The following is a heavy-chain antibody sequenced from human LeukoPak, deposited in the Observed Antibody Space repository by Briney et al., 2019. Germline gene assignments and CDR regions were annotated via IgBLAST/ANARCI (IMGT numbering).Heavy chain of an antibody. CDR2: IYHSGST. CDR1: GGSISSSNW. D-gene: IGHD3-10*01. CDR3: ARVATTYGSGSYYPFYFDY. V-gene: IGHV4-4*02. Sequence: SGTLSLTCAVSGGSISSSNWWSWIRQPPGKGLEWIGYIYHSGSTYYNPSLKSRVTISVDRSKNQFSLKLSSVTAADTAVYYCARVATTYGSGSYYPFYFDYWGQGTLVTVSS. J-gene: IGHJ4*02.